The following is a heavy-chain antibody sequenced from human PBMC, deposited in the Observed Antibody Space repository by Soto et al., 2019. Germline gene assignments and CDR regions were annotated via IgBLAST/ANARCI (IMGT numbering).Heavy chain of an antibody. D-gene: IGHD2-15*01. Sequence: GGSLRLSCAASGFTFSSYSMNWVRQAPGKGLEWVSSISSSSSYIYYADSVKGRFTISRDNAKNSLYLQRNSLRAEDTAVYYCARDRAQTREDIVVVVAAISDAFDIWGQGTMVTVSS. CDR2: ISSSSSYI. CDR1: GFTFSSYS. V-gene: IGHV3-21*01. J-gene: IGHJ3*02. CDR3: ARDRAQTREDIVVVVAAISDAFDI.